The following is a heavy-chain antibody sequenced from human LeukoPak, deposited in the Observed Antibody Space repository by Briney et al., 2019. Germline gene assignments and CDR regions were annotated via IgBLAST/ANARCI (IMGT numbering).Heavy chain of an antibody. D-gene: IGHD3-3*01. V-gene: IGHV3-74*01. J-gene: IGHJ4*02. CDR3: LESYHFSF. CDR1: GFTFNSYW. Sequence: GGSLRLSCATSGFTFNSYWMHWVRQAPGKGLAWVSYISTDGSSTYYSDSVKGRFTISRDNTKNTVYLQMSSLIAEDTAVYYYLESYHFSFWGQGTLVTVSS. CDR2: ISTDGSST.